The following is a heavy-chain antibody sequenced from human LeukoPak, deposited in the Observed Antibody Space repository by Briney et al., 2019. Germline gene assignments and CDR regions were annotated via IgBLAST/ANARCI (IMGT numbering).Heavy chain of an antibody. CDR1: GFTFDDYT. V-gene: IGHV3-43*01. D-gene: IGHD6-13*01. CDR3: AKGRRRSSSWYELDY. J-gene: IGHJ4*02. Sequence: PGGSLRLSCAAAGFTFDDYTMHWVRHAPGKGLEWVSLISWDGGSTYYADSVKGRFTISRDNSENSLYLQMNSLRTEDTALYYCAKGRRRSSSWYELDYWGQGTLVTVSS. CDR2: ISWDGGST.